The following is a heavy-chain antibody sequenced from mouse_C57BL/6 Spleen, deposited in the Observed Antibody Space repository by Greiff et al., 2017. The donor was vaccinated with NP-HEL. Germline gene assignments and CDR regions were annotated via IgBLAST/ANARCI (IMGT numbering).Heavy chain of an antibody. CDR1: GYSFTGYY. D-gene: IGHD4-1*01. CDR2: INPSTGGT. Sequence: EVQLQQSGPELVKPGASVKISCKASGYSFTGYYMNWVKQSPEKSLEWIGEINPSTGGTTYNQKFKAKATLTVDKSSSTAYMQLKSLTSEDSAVYYCAREGLGRAWFAYWGQGTLVTVSA. V-gene: IGHV1-42*01. J-gene: IGHJ3*01. CDR3: AREGLGRAWFAY.